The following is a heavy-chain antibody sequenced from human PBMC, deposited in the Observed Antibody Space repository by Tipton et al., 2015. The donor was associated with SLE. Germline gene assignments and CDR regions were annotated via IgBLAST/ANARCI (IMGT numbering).Heavy chain of an antibody. J-gene: IGHJ5*02. CDR2: SNQSGSA. V-gene: IGHV4-34*01. D-gene: IGHD3-16*01. Sequence: TLSLTCTVYGGSITNYYWGWIRQPPGKGLEWIGESNQSGSANYNPSLKSRVTISVDTSKNQFSLKLSSVTAADTAVYYCARQGGRQWFDPWGQGTLVTVSS. CDR1: GGSITNYY. CDR3: ARQGGRQWFDP.